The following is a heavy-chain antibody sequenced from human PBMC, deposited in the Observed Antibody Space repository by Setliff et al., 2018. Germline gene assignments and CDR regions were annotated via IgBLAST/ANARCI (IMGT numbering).Heavy chain of an antibody. J-gene: IGHJ4*02. CDR3: AKHGEESKVTTYLAF. V-gene: IGHV4-39*01. D-gene: IGHD4-17*01. Sequence: SETLSLTCTVSGDSISSGTYYWGWIRQPPGKGLEWIGSRYYSGHTYYNPSLKSRVAMSVDKAKNQFSLNLRSVSAADTAIYYCAKHGEESKVTTYLAFWGQGTLVTVSS. CDR2: RYYSGHT. CDR1: GDSISSGTYY.